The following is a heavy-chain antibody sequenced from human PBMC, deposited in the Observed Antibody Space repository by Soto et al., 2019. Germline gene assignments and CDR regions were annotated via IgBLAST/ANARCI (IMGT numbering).Heavy chain of an antibody. J-gene: IGHJ6*02. CDR3: ARGIFDSYGMDV. V-gene: IGHV3-48*01. CDR2: ISSSTI. D-gene: IGHD2-15*01. CDR1: GFTFSSYS. Sequence: PGGSLRLSCAASGFTFSSYSMNWVRQAPGKGLEWVSYISSSTIYYADSVKGRFTISRDNAKNSLYLQMNSLRAEDTAVYYCARGIFDSYGMDVWGQGTTVTVSS.